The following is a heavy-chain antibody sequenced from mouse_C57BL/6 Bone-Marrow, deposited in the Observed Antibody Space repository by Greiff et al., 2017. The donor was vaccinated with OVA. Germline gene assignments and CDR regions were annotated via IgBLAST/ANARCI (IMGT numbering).Heavy chain of an antibody. V-gene: IGHV5-6*01. CDR1: GFTFSSYG. Sequence: EVQLVESGGDLVKPGGSLKLSCAASGFTFSSYGMSWVRQTPDKRLEWVATISSGGSYTYYPDSVKGRFTISRDNAKNTLYLQMSSLKSEDTAMYYCATYYGYDATIYAMDYWGQGTSVTVSS. J-gene: IGHJ4*01. CDR2: ISSGGSYT. CDR3: ATYYGYDATIYAMDY. D-gene: IGHD2-9*01.